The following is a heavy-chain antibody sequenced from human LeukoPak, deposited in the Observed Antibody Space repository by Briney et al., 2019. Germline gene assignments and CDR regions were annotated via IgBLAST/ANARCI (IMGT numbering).Heavy chain of an antibody. CDR2: IYYSGST. J-gene: IGHJ4*02. V-gene: IGHV4-30-4*07. CDR3: ARQRDDILTGYYNFDY. D-gene: IGHD3-9*01. CDR1: GGSISSGGYS. Sequence: PSQTLSLTCAVPGGSISSGGYSWSWIRQPPGKGLEWIGYIYYSGSTNYNPSLKSRVTISVDTSKNLFSLKLSSVTAADTAVYYCARQRDDILTGYYNFDYWGQGTLVTVSS.